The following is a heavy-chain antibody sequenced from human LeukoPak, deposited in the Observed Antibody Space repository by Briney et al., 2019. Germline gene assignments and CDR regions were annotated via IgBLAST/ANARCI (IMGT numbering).Heavy chain of an antibody. CDR2: IYHNGNT. D-gene: IGHD2/OR15-2a*01. CDR1: GYSISSGYY. Sequence: SETLSLTCAVSGYSISSGYYWGWIRQPPRKGLEWIGSIYHNGNTYYNPSLKSRVTISVDTSKNQFSLKLSSVTAADTAVYYCARGRLTYYAYRGLDIWGQGTMVTVSS. V-gene: IGHV4-38-2*01. CDR3: ARGRLTYYAYRGLDI. J-gene: IGHJ3*02.